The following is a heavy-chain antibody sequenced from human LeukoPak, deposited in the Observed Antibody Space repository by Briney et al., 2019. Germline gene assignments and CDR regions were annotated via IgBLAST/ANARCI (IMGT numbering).Heavy chain of an antibody. V-gene: IGHV4-39*01. J-gene: IGHJ4*02. CDR2: IYYTGIT. CDR3: ASPGITTFDY. D-gene: IGHD4-11*01. Sequence: SETLSLTCTVSGASISGNSFYWGWVRQPPGMGLEWIGNIYYTGITYYNPSLKSRVTISVDTSKNQFSLRLNSVTAADPAIYYCASPGITTFDYWRQGTLVTVSS. CDR1: GASISGNSFY.